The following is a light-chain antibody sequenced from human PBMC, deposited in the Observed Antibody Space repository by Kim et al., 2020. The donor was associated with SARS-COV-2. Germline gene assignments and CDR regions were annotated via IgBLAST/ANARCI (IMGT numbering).Light chain of an antibody. Sequence: DIQMTQSPSSLSASVGDRVTITCRASQSISSHLNWYHQKPGTVPKLLIYAASSLRIGLPSRFSGSESGPEFTLTISSIQPEAFASYYRRQSHNAPWTFGQGTKLEI. CDR2: AAS. CDR1: QSISSH. CDR3: RQSHNAPWT. V-gene: IGKV1-39*01. J-gene: IGKJ2*02.